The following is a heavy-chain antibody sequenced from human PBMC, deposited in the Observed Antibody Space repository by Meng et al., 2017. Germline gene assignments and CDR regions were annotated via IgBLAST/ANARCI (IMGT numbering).Heavy chain of an antibody. D-gene: IGHD6-19*01. CDR1: GYTFTSYG. CDR2: ISAYNGNT. Sequence: ASVKVSCKASGYTFTSYGISWVRQASGQGLEWMGWISAYNGNTNYAQKLQGRVTMTTDTSTSTSYVALRSLRSDDTAVYYCARDRSSGWYPTRWLYFDLWGRGTLVTVSS. V-gene: IGHV1-18*01. CDR3: ARDRSSGWYPTRWLYFDL. J-gene: IGHJ2*01.